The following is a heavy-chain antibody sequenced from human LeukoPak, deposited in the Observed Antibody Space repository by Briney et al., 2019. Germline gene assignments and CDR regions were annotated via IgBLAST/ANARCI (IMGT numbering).Heavy chain of an antibody. J-gene: IGHJ4*02. CDR1: GYTFTGCY. CDR2: INPNSGGT. Sequence: ASVKVSCKASGYTFTGCYMHWVRQAPGQGLEWMGWINPNSGGTNYAQKFQGRVTMTRDTSISTAYMELSRLRSDDTAVYYCARSPPYYGSGNYYFDYWGQGTLVTVSS. CDR3: ARSPPYYGSGNYYFDY. D-gene: IGHD3-10*01. V-gene: IGHV1-2*02.